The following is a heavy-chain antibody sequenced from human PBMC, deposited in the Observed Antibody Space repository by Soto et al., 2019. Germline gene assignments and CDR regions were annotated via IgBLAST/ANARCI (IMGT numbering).Heavy chain of an antibody. CDR3: AKDRGIEGSSVRAFDV. Sequence: PGGSLRLSCTASGFTFISHGINFFRHSAFKGLEWVSFLSGSAGITFYADSVKGRFTISRDNSKNTLYLQMNSLRAEDTAVYYCAKDRGIEGSSVRAFDVWGQGTMVTVSS. D-gene: IGHD1-26*01. V-gene: IGHV3-23*01. CDR2: LSGSAGIT. CDR1: GFTFISHG. J-gene: IGHJ3*01.